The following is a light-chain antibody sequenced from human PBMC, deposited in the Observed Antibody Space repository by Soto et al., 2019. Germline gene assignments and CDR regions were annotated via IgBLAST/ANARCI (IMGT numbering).Light chain of an antibody. J-gene: IGKJ4*01. Sequence: VMTQSPATLSVSPGDRVTLSCRASQTVHTNLAWFQQKPGQAPKLLIYGASQRAAGIPARFVGSGAGTHFTLTINSLEPDDFAVYYCQERGRWPRGSFGGGTKVEMK. CDR2: GAS. V-gene: IGKV3D-11*02. CDR1: QTVHTN. CDR3: QERGRWPRGS.